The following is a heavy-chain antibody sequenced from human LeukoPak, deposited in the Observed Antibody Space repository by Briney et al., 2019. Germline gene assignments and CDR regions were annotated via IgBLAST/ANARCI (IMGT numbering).Heavy chain of an antibody. J-gene: IGHJ4*02. CDR2: IKSKTDGGTT. CDR3: TTDSGFDY. V-gene: IGHV3-15*01. D-gene: IGHD7-27*01. Sequence: ETLSLTCTVSGGSISSYYWSWVRQAPGKGLEWVGRIKSKTDGGTTDYAAPVKGRFTISRDDSKNTLYLQMNSLKTEDTAVYYCTTDSGFDYWGQGTLVTVSS. CDR1: GGSISSYY.